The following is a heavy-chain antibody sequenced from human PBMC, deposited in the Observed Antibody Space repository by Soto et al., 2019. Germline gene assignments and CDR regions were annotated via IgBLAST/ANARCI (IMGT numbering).Heavy chain of an antibody. CDR3: ARSAATVLDS. Sequence: QVQLQESGPGLVKPSGTLSLTCTVSGGSMSSSNWWNWVRQTPGKGLEWIGEAHQSGRTNYNPSLKSRVTISVDKSKYRFSLNLSSVTAADTAVYYCARSAATVLDSWGQGTLVTVSS. D-gene: IGHD5-18*01. CDR1: GGSMSSSNW. V-gene: IGHV4-4*02. J-gene: IGHJ4*02. CDR2: AHQSGRT.